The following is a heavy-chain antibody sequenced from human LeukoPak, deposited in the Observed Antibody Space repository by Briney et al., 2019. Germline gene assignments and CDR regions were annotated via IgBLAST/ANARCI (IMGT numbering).Heavy chain of an antibody. D-gene: IGHD6-19*01. J-gene: IGHJ5*02. CDR3: ARDTSSSGWYVGWFDP. CDR2: ISSNGGST. Sequence: PGGSLRLSCAASGFTFSSYAMHWVRQAPGKGLEYVSAISSNGGSTYCANSVKGRFTISRDNSKNTLYLQMGSLRAEDMAVYYCARDTSSSGWYVGWFDPWGQGTLVTVSS. V-gene: IGHV3-64*01. CDR1: GFTFSSYA.